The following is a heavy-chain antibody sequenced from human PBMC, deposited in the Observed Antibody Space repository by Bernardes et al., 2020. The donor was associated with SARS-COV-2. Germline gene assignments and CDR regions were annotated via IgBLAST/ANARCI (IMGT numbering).Heavy chain of an antibody. CDR2: INYSGST. CDR3: ASGRITIFVVVTQLYFQH. V-gene: IGHV4-59*08. Sequence: SETLSLTCTVSGASISSYYWSWIRQPPGKGLEWNGYINYSGSTNYNPTLKSRLTISVDTSKNQFSLKLTSVTAADTAVYYCASGRITIFVVVTQLYFQHWGQGTLVTVSS. D-gene: IGHD3-3*01. CDR1: GASISSYY. J-gene: IGHJ1*01.